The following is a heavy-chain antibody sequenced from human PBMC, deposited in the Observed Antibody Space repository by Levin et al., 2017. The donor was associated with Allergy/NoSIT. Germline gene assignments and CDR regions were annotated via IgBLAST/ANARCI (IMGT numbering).Heavy chain of an antibody. V-gene: IGHV2-70*11. CDR2: IDWDDDK. Sequence: SGPTLVKPTQTLTLTCTFSGFSLTTSGMCVSWIRQPPGNALEWLARIDWDDDKYYSTSLKTRLTISRDTSKNQVVLTMTSMDPVDTATYYCARATNHYYGRGFDYRGQGTPVTVSS. CDR1: GFSLTTSGMC. D-gene: IGHD3-10*01. J-gene: IGHJ4*02. CDR3: ARATNHYYGRGFDY.